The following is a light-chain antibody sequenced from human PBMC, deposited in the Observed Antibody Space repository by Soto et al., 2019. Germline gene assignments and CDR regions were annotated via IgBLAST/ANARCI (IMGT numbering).Light chain of an antibody. CDR3: QQYGNSPRYS. CDR1: QSVDSRY. Sequence: EIVLTQSPGTLSLSPGERATLSCRASQSVDSRYLAWYQQKPGQAPRLLIYAVSSRATGIPDRFSGSGSGTDFTPTISRLEPEDFAEYYCQQYGNSPRYSFGQGTKLELK. V-gene: IGKV3-20*01. J-gene: IGKJ2*03. CDR2: AVS.